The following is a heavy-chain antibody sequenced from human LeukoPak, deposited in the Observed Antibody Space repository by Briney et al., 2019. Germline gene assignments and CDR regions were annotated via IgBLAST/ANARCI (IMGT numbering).Heavy chain of an antibody. CDR3: AMGGGLGIVDY. Sequence: GSLRLSCTASGFIFGDYAMNWFRQAPGKGLEWIGRISTSGSTDYNPSLKSRVTISVDMSKNQFSLKLSSVTAADTAVYYCAMGGGLGIVDYWGQGTLVTVSS. D-gene: IGHD7-27*01. V-gene: IGHV4-4*08. CDR1: GFIFGDYA. J-gene: IGHJ4*02. CDR2: ISTSGST.